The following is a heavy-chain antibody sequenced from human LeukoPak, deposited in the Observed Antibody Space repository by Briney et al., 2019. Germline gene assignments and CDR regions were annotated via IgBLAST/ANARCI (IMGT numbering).Heavy chain of an antibody. CDR1: GGSFSGYY. J-gene: IGHJ6*03. V-gene: IGHV4-59*01. CDR3: ARDRGSGYDILTGDYYYYMDV. Sequence: SETLSLTCAVYGGSFSGYYWSWIRQPPGKGLEWIGYIYYSGSTNYNPSLKSRVTISVDTSKNQFSLKLSSVTAADTAVYYCARDRGSGYDILTGDYYYYMDVWGKGTTVTISS. CDR2: IYYSGST. D-gene: IGHD3-9*01.